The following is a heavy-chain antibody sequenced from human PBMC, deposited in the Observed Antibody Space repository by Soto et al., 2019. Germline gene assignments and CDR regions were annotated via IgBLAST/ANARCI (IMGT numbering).Heavy chain of an antibody. J-gene: IGHJ5*02. CDR2: SYYSGTS. Sequence: PSETLSLTCTVSGGSIRVQSYYWTWIRQTPGKGLEWVGSSYYSGTSYFNPALKGRDTISVDTSTNQFSLRLTSVTAADTAVYYCTRRYNWNDYYFDPWGQGTLVTVSS. CDR1: GGSIRVQSYY. V-gene: IGHV4-39*01. D-gene: IGHD1-20*01. CDR3: TRRYNWNDYYFDP.